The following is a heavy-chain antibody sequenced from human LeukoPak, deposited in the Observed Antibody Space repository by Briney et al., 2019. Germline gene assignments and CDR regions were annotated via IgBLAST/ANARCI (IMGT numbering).Heavy chain of an antibody. CDR3: ARQRGIAAAGFGDWFDP. CDR2: MYTSGST. D-gene: IGHD6-13*01. V-gene: IGHV4-61*02. Sequence: SETLSLTCTVSGYSISSGSYYWSWIRQPAGKGLEWIGRMYTSGSTNYNPSLKSRVTISVDTSKNQFSLKLSSVAAADTAVYYCARQRGIAAAGFGDWFDPWGQGTLVTVSS. CDR1: GYSISSGSYY. J-gene: IGHJ5*02.